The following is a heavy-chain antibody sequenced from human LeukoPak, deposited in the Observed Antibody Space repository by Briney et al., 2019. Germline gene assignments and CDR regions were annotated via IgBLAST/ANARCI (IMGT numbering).Heavy chain of an antibody. D-gene: IGHD3-22*01. Sequence: GGSLRLSCAASGFTFSSYAMSWVRQAPGKGLEWVSAISGSGGSTYYADSVKGRFTISRDNSKNTLYLQMNSLRAEDTAVYYCAKKRGPNYYDSSGHFDYWGQGTLVTVSS. CDR1: GFTFSSYA. J-gene: IGHJ4*02. V-gene: IGHV3-23*01. CDR3: AKKRGPNYYDSSGHFDY. CDR2: ISGSGGST.